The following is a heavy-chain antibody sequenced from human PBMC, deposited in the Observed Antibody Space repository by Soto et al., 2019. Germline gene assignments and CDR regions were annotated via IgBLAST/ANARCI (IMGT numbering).Heavy chain of an antibody. Sequence: PGESLKISCKASGYTFTNYRIGWVRQMPGKGLAWMGLLYPADSETTYSPSFQGQVSMSADRSIRSAFLQWSSLKASDTAIYYCARHRTTSSWACMEIWGQGTTVAVSS. CDR1: GYTFTNYR. D-gene: IGHD6-13*01. CDR3: ARHRTTSSWACMEI. CDR2: LYPADSET. V-gene: IGHV5-51*01. J-gene: IGHJ6*02.